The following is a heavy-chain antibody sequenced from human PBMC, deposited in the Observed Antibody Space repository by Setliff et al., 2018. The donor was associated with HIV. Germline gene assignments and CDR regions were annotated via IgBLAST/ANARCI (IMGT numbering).Heavy chain of an antibody. D-gene: IGHD3-3*01. CDR1: GGSIRSNRYY. CDR2: ISYSGNT. V-gene: IGHV4-39*01. CDR3: ARHVKNDFCIVHHTLDS. J-gene: IGHJ4*02. Sequence: PSETLSLTCSVSGGSIRSNRYYWGWIRQPPGKGLEWIWSISYSGNTYSSPSLKSRVIISVDASTNQVSLKLSSVTAADTAVYYCARHVKNDFCIVHHTLDSWGQGTLVTV.